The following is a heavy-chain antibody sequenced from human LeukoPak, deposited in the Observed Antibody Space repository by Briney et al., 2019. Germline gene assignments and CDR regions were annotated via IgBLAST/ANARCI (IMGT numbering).Heavy chain of an antibody. CDR3: ARGSGSYVHYFDY. J-gene: IGHJ4*02. CDR2: IYYSGST. Sequence: SETLSLTCAVYGGSFSSYYWSWIRQPPGKGLEWIGYIYYSGSTNYNPSLKSRVTISVDTSKNQFSLKLSSVTAADTAVYYCARGSGSYVHYFDYWGQGTLVTVSS. V-gene: IGHV4-59*01. CDR1: GGSFSSYY. D-gene: IGHD1-26*01.